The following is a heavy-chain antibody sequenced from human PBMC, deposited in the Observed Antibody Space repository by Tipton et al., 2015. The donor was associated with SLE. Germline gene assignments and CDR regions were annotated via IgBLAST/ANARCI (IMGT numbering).Heavy chain of an antibody. CDR2: IWYDGSNK. Sequence: SLRLSCAASGFTFSSYGMHWVRQAPGKGLEWVAVIWYDGSNKYYADSVKGRFTISRDNSKNTLYLQMNSLRAEDTAMYYCAKGVEYSSSSAFDIWGQGTMVTVSS. CDR3: AKGVEYSSSSAFDI. CDR1: GFTFSSYG. D-gene: IGHD6-6*01. J-gene: IGHJ3*02. V-gene: IGHV3-30*18.